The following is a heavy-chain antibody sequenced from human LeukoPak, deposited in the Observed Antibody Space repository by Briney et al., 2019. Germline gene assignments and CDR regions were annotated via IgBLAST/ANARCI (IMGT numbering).Heavy chain of an antibody. D-gene: IGHD6-6*01. CDR2: ISDDGRRK. CDR1: GFSFISYG. Sequence: GGSPRLSCAASGFSFISYGMHWVRQAPGKGLEWVGVISDDGRRKDYADSVKGRFTISRDNSKDTLYLQMNSLRAEDTAVYYCARDKEYSSSSVLDYWGQGTLVTVSS. CDR3: ARDKEYSSSSVLDY. V-gene: IGHV3-30*03. J-gene: IGHJ4*02.